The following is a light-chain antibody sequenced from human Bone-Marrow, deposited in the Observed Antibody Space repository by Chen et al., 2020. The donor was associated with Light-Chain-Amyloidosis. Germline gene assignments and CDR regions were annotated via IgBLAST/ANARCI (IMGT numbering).Light chain of an antibody. CDR2: EVT. V-gene: IGLV2-14*01. J-gene: IGLJ1*01. Sequence: SALTQPAPVSGSPGQSITISCTGTSSDVGGDNHVSCYQQHPDKAPKLMIYEVTNRPSWVPARFSGSKSDNTTYLTISGLQTEDEADYFCSSYTITNTLVFGSGTRVTVL. CDR3: SSYTITNTLV. CDR1: SSDVGGDNH.